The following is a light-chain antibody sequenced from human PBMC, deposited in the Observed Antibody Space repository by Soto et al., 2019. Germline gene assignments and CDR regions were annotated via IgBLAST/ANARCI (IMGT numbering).Light chain of an antibody. V-gene: IGKV3-20*01. J-gene: IGKJ1*01. CDR2: DAS. Sequence: DIALTQSPGTLSLSPGERATLSCRSSQSVTNNYLAWYQQKPGQAPRLLIADASRRATGIPDRFSGSGSGTDFTLTISRLEPEDFAVYYCQQCARSPLTFGQGTKGEMK. CDR3: QQCARSPLT. CDR1: QSVTNNY.